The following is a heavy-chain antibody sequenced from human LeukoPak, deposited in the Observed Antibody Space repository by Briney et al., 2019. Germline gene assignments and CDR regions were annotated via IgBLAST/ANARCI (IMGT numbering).Heavy chain of an antibody. J-gene: IGHJ3*02. V-gene: IGHV4-4*09. CDR3: AKYSSSLRAAFDI. CDR2: IYTSGST. CDR1: GGSISSYY. D-gene: IGHD6-6*01. Sequence: SETLSLTCTVSGGSISSYYWSWIRQPPGKGLEWIGYIYTSGSTNYNPSLKSRVTISVDTSKNQFSLKLSSVTAADTAVYYCAKYSSSLRAAFDIWGQGTMVTVSS.